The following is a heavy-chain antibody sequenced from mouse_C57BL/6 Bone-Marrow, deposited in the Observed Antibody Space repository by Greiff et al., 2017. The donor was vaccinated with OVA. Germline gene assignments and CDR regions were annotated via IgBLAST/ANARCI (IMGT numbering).Heavy chain of an antibody. J-gene: IGHJ4*01. CDR1: GYTFTSYG. CDR2: IYPRTGNT. D-gene: IGHD2-3*01. Sequence: VQLQQSGAELVRPGASVKLSCKASGYTFTSYGISWVKQRTGQGLEWIGEIYPRTGNTYYNEQFKAKATLTVDKSSSTAYMELRSLSSEDSAVYFCARGGDGYYLYYDAMDGRGEGTRVTV. CDR3: ARGGDGYYLYYDAMDG. V-gene: IGHV1-81*01.